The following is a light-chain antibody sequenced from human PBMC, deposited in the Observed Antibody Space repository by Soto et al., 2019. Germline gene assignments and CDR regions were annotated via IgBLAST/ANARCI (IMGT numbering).Light chain of an antibody. CDR1: HDITSS. Sequence: AIRMTQFPSSFSASIGDRVTITCRASHDITSSLAWYQHIQRRAPKLLISGASNLQFGVPSRFSGSGSGTDFTLTISSLQSEDFATYYCQHYYSSPPTFGQGTRVEMK. CDR2: GAS. J-gene: IGKJ1*01. CDR3: QHYYSSPPT. V-gene: IGKV1-8*01.